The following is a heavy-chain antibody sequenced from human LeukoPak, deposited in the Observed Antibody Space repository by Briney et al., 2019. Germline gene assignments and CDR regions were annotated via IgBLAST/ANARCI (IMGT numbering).Heavy chain of an antibody. V-gene: IGHV4-34*01. CDR3: ARNVDTAMVTAFDI. CDR2: INHSGST. D-gene: IGHD5-18*01. CDR1: GGSFSGYY. Sequence: ASETLSLTCAVYGGSFSGYYWSWIRQPPGKGLEWIGEINHSGSTNYNPSLKSRVTISVDTSKNQFSLKLSSATAADTAVYYCARNVDTAMVTAFDIWGQGTMVTVSS. J-gene: IGHJ3*02.